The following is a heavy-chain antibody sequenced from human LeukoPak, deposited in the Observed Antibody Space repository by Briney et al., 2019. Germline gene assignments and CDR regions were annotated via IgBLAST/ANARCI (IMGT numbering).Heavy chain of an antibody. CDR1: GYTFTSYG. CDR3: ARVYATWFEP. J-gene: IGHJ5*02. Sequence: ASVKVSCKASGYTFTSYGISWVRQAPGQGLEWMGWISAYNGNTNYAQKLQGRVTMTTDTSTSTAYIELRSLVSDGTAVYYCARVYATWFEPWGQGTLVTVSS. V-gene: IGHV1-18*01. D-gene: IGHD2-8*01. CDR2: ISAYNGNT.